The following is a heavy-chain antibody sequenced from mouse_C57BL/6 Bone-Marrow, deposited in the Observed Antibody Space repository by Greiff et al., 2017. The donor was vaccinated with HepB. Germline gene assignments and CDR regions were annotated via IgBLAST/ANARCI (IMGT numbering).Heavy chain of an antibody. CDR1: GFNIKDDY. CDR2: IDPENGDT. D-gene: IGHD2-1*01. CDR3: TTGLYYGNSAWFAY. V-gene: IGHV14-4*01. J-gene: IGHJ3*01. Sequence: EVKLQQSGAELVRPGASVKLSCTASGFNIKDDYMHWVKQRPEQGLEWIGWIDPENGDTEYASKFQGKATITADTSSNTAYLQLSSLTSEDTAVYYCTTGLYYGNSAWFAYWGQGTLVTVSA.